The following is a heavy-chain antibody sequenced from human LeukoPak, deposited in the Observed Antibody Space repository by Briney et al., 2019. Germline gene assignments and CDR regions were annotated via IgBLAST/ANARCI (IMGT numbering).Heavy chain of an antibody. CDR2: ISSSSSYI. J-gene: IGHJ4*02. Sequence: GGSLRLSCAASGFTFSTYSMKWVRQAPGKGLEWVSSISSSSSYIYYADSVRGRFAISRDNAKNSLYLQMNSLRAEDTAVYYCAKGDYDSSGTGLWGQGTLVTVSS. D-gene: IGHD3-22*01. V-gene: IGHV3-21*01. CDR1: GFTFSTYS. CDR3: AKGDYDSSGTGL.